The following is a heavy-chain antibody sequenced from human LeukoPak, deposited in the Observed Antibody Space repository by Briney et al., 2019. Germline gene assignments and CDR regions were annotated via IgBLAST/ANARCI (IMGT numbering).Heavy chain of an antibody. V-gene: IGHV3-23*01. CDR3: AKVGIAVNWFDP. CDR2: ISGSGGST. J-gene: IGHJ5*02. Sequence: GGSLRLSCAASGFAFSSYAMSWVRQAPGKGLEWVSAISGSGGSTYYADSVKGRFTISRDNSKNTLYLQMNSLRAEDTAVYYCAKVGIAVNWFDPWGQGTLVTVSS. CDR1: GFAFSSYA.